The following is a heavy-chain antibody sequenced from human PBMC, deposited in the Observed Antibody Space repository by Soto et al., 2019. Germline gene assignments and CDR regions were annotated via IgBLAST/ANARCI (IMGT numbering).Heavy chain of an antibody. CDR1: GFTFSTYS. V-gene: IGHV3-21*02. CDR3: AREETAWPLAYGFDV. Sequence: EVQLVESGGGLVKPGGSLRLSCVASGFTFSTYSMNWVRQAPGKGLGWVSTIGTIRDIYYAESVKGRFTISRDNAKNSLSLQMNSLRVEDTAVYYCAREETAWPLAYGFDVWGQGTAGTVSS. CDR2: IGTIRDI. J-gene: IGHJ6*02. D-gene: IGHD2-21*02.